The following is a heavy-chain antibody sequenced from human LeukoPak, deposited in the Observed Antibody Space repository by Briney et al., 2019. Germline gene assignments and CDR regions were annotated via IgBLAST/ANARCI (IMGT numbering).Heavy chain of an antibody. CDR2: IYYTGTT. V-gene: IGHV4-59*11. J-gene: IGHJ4*02. CDR3: ARFSWGCSTASCYLTN. Sequence: PSETLSLTCTVGGGSLSGHYWGWIRQPPGKGLELVGHIYYTGTTFYNPSLNSRVTITLDTSRNQFSLRLTSMIAADTAVYYCARFSWGCSTASCYLTNWGQGALVTVSS. D-gene: IGHD2-2*01. CDR1: GGSLSGHY.